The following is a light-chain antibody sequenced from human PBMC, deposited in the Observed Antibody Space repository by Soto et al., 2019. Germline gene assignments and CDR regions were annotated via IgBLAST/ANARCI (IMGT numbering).Light chain of an antibody. CDR2: GAS. J-gene: IGKJ1*01. CDR1: QSVSSK. CDR3: QQRSNWHPWT. Sequence: ETVMTQSPATLSVSPWERATLSCWASQSVSSKLAWYQQKPGQAPRLLLYGASTRATGIPARFSGSGSGTEFTLTISSLQSEDFAVYYCQQRSNWHPWTFGQGTKVDIK. V-gene: IGKV3D-15*01.